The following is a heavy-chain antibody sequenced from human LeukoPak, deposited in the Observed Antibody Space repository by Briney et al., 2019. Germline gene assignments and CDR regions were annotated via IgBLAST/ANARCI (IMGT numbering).Heavy chain of an antibody. CDR3: AREGGKANYDILTGSYGMDV. Sequence: GASVTVSCTASGYTFTSYDINWVRQAPGRGLEWMGWMNPNSGNTGYAQKFQGRVTMTRNTSISTAYMELSSLRSEDTAVYYCAREGGKANYDILTGSYGMDVWGQGTTVTVSS. V-gene: IGHV1-8*01. CDR2: MNPNSGNT. D-gene: IGHD3-9*01. J-gene: IGHJ6*02. CDR1: GYTFTSYD.